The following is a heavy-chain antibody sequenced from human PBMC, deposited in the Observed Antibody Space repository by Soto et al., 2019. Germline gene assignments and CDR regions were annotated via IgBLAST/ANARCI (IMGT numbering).Heavy chain of an antibody. Sequence: QVQLVESGGGVVQPGRSLRLSCAASGFTFSSYGMHWVRQAPGKGLEWVAVISYDGSNKYYADSVKGRFTISRDNSKNTLYLQMNSLRAEDTAVYYCASRRNYGRRPFDYWGQGTLVTVSS. CDR3: ASRRNYGRRPFDY. CDR2: ISYDGSNK. J-gene: IGHJ4*02. V-gene: IGHV3-30*03. D-gene: IGHD1-7*01. CDR1: GFTFSSYG.